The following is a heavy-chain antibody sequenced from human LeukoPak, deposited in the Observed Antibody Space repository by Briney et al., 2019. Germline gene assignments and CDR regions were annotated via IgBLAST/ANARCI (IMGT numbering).Heavy chain of an antibody. Sequence: ASVKVSCKASGYSFTSHDMHWVRQAPGQRLEWMGRINAGNGNTKYSQEFQGRATITRTTSINTAYMELSSLRSEDTAVYYCARGASRSFDYWGQGTLVTVSS. V-gene: IGHV1-3*01. CDR3: ARGASRSFDY. J-gene: IGHJ4*02. CDR2: INAGNGNT. CDR1: GYSFTSHD.